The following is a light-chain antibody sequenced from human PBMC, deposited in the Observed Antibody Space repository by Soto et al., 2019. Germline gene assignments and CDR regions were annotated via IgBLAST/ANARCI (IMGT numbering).Light chain of an antibody. CDR3: QQRNNWPTWT. CDR2: DAS. Sequence: EIVMTQSPATLSVSPGERATLSCRASQSVSRYLAWYQQKPGQAPRLLMYDASKRAPGIPARFSGSGSGTDFSLTISSLEAEDFAVYYCQQRNNWPTWTFGQGTKVDIK. CDR1: QSVSRY. V-gene: IGKV3-11*01. J-gene: IGKJ1*01.